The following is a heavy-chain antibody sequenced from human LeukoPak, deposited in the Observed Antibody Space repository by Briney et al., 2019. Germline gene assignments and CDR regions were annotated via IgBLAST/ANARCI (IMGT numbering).Heavy chain of an antibody. V-gene: IGHV1-18*01. CDR3: ARDGNYDILTGYYIVGSPVDY. J-gene: IGHJ4*02. Sequence: ASVKVSCKASGYTFTSYGISWVRQAPGQGLEWMGWISAYNGNTNYAQKLQGRVTMTTDTSTSTAYMELRSLRSDDTAVYYCARDGNYDILTGYYIVGSPVDYWGQGTLVTVSS. CDR2: ISAYNGNT. CDR1: GYTFTSYG. D-gene: IGHD3-9*01.